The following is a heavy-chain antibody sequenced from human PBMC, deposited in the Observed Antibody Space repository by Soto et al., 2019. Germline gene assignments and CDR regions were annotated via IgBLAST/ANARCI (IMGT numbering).Heavy chain of an antibody. CDR2: IIPILGIA. CDR3: ARQLSTAMVTYYYYYGMDV. Sequence: SVKVSCKASGGTFSSYTISWVRQAPGQGLEWMGRIIPILGIANYAQKFQGRVTITADKSTSTAYMELSSLRSEDTAVYYCARQLSTAMVTYYYYYGMDVWGQGTTVTVSS. V-gene: IGHV1-69*02. CDR1: GGTFSSYT. D-gene: IGHD5-18*01. J-gene: IGHJ6*02.